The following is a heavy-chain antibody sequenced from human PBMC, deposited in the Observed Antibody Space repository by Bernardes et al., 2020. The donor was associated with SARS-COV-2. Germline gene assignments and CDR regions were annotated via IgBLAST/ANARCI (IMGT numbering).Heavy chain of an antibody. J-gene: IGHJ5*02. D-gene: IGHD3-3*01. CDR1: GYTFTDYS. CDR3: ARDGLGVLITRYNWFDP. CDR2: INPNSGCT. V-gene: IGHV1-2*02. Sequence: ASVKVSCKASGYTFTDYSMHWVRQSPGQGLEWMGWINPNSGCTKYAQKFRGRVTMTRDTSINTVYMEMRSLTSDDAAVYYCARDGLGVLITRYNWFDPWGQGTLVTVSS.